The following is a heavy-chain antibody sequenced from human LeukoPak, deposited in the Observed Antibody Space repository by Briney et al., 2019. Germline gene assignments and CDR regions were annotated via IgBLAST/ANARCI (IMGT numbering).Heavy chain of an antibody. D-gene: IGHD3-22*01. CDR2: FDPEDGET. J-gene: IGHJ4*02. Sequence: ASVKVSCKVSGYTLTELSMHWVRQAPGKGLEWMGGFDPEDGETIYAQKFQGRVTMTEDTSTDTAYMELSSLRSEDTAVYYCAKVPPMIVAVRFDYWGQGTLVTVSS. V-gene: IGHV1-24*01. CDR1: GYTLTELS. CDR3: AKVPPMIVAVRFDY.